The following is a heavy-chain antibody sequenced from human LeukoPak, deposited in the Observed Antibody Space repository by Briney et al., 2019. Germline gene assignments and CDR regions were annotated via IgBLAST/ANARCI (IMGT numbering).Heavy chain of an antibody. CDR2: IYTSGSA. J-gene: IGHJ6*03. CDR1: GGSLSSYY. Sequence: SETLSLTCTVSGGSLSSYYWSWIRQPAGKGLEWIGRIYTSGSANYNPSLKSRVTMSVDTSKNQFSLKLSSVTAADTAVYYCARVGYSSSSFVYYYYMDVWGKGTTVTVSS. V-gene: IGHV4-4*07. CDR3: ARVGYSSSSFVYYYYMDV. D-gene: IGHD6-6*01.